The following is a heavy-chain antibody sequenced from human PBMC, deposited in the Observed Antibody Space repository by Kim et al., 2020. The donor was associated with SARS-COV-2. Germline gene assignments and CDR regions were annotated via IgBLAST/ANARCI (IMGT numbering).Heavy chain of an antibody. J-gene: IGHJ4*02. D-gene: IGHD3-22*01. CDR3: ASDYDDSSGYYSEGGYFDY. CDR2: INPNSGGT. CDR1: GYTFTGYY. V-gene: IGHV1-2*02. Sequence: ASVKVSCKASGYTFTGYYMHWVRQAPGQGLEWMGWINPNSGGTNYAQKFQGRVTMTRDTSISTAYMELSRLRSDDTAVYYCASDYDDSSGYYSEGGYFDYWGEGTLVTVSS.